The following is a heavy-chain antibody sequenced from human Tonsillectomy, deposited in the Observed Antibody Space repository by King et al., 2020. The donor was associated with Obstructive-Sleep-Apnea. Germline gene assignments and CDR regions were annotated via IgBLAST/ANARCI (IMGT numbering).Heavy chain of an antibody. J-gene: IGHJ4*02. D-gene: IGHD4-17*01. CDR2: IDWDDDD. CDR1: GFSLTTSGMC. CDR3: ARMERTTATTWGYFDY. Sequence: VTLKESGPALVKPTQTLTLTCTFSGFSLTTSGMCVAWIRQPPGQALEWLALIDWDDDDYYSTSLKTRLTISKDTSKNQVVLTMTNVDPVDTATYYCARMERTTATTWGYFDYWGQGSVVTVSS. V-gene: IGHV2-70*01.